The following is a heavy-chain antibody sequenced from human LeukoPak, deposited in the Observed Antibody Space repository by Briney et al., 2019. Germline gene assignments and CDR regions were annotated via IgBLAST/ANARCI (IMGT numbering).Heavy chain of an antibody. J-gene: IGHJ4*02. V-gene: IGHV4-59*08. CDR2: IYYSGST. D-gene: IGHD5-18*01. CDR3: ASRGYSYGPFDY. CDR1: GGSISSYY. Sequence: PSETLSLTCTVSGGSISSYYWSWIPHPPGKGLEWIGYIYYSGSTNYNPPLKSRVTISVDTSKNQFSLKLSSVTAADTAVYYCASRGYSYGPFDYWGQGTLVTVSS.